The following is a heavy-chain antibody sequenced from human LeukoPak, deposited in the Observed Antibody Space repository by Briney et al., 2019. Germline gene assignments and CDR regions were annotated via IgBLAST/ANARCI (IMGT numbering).Heavy chain of an antibody. D-gene: IGHD2-2*03. CDR2: ISRGSITI. Sequence: GGSLRLSCAASGFTFSSYSMNWVRQAPGKGLEWISYISRGSITIYYADSVKGRFTISRDNAKNSLYLQMNSLRAEDTAVYYCARDLGLDGDWGQGTLVTVSS. CDR3: ARDLGLDGD. CDR1: GFTFSSYS. V-gene: IGHV3-48*01. J-gene: IGHJ4*02.